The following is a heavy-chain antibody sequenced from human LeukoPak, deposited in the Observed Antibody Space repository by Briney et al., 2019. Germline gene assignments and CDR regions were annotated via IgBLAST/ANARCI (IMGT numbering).Heavy chain of an antibody. J-gene: IGHJ4*02. D-gene: IGHD2-15*01. Sequence: ASVKVSCKASGYTFTSNYMHWVRQAPGQGLEWMGIINPSGGGTRYAQKFQGRVTMTRDTSISTAYMELSRLTNDDTAVFYCARGWESKEIVVVPGIIDYWGQGTLVTVSS. CDR1: GYTFTSNY. CDR3: ARGWESKEIVVVPGIIDY. CDR2: INPSGGGT. V-gene: IGHV1-46*01.